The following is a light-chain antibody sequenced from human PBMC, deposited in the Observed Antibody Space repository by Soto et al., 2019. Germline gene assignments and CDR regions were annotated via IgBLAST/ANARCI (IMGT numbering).Light chain of an antibody. CDR1: SSNIGAGYD. Sequence: QSVLTQPPSVSGAPGQRVTISCTGSSSNIGAGYDVHWYQQLPGTAPKLLIYGNSNRPSGVPERFSGSKSGTSASLAITGLQDADEAADYCQSSDSSLSGSVFGGGTQLTVL. CDR3: QSSDSSLSGSV. J-gene: IGLJ2*01. CDR2: GNS. V-gene: IGLV1-40*01.